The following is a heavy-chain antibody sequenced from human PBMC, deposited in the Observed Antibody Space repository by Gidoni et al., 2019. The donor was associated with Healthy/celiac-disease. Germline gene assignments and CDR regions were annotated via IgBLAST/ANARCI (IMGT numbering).Heavy chain of an antibody. V-gene: IGHV3-23*01. Sequence: EVQLLESGGGLVQPGGSLRLSCAASGFTFSSYAMSWVRQAPGKGLEWVSAISGSGGSTYYADSVKGRFTISRDNSKNTLYLQMNSLRAEDTAVYYCATWGPIAVAGTWGKFDYWGQGTLVTVSS. CDR2: ISGSGGST. J-gene: IGHJ4*02. CDR1: GFTFSSYA. CDR3: ATWGPIAVAGTWGKFDY. D-gene: IGHD6-19*01.